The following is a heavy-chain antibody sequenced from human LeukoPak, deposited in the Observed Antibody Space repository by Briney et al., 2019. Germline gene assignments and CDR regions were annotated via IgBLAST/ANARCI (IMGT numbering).Heavy chain of an antibody. Sequence: ASVKVSCKASGYTFTGYYMHWVRHAPGQGLEWMGWISYNSGGTNYAQKFQGRVTMTRDTSISTAYMELSRLRSDDTAVYYCARSGYIYGLDYWGQGTLVTVSS. D-gene: IGHD5-18*01. CDR3: ARSGYIYGLDY. CDR2: ISYNSGGT. CDR1: GYTFTGYY. J-gene: IGHJ4*02. V-gene: IGHV1-2*02.